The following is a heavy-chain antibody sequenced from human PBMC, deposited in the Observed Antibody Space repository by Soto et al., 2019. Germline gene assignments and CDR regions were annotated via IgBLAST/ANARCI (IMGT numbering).Heavy chain of an antibody. CDR2: ISAYNGNT. CDR3: AGGISSSGWAYYFDY. J-gene: IGHJ4*02. CDR1: GYTFTSYG. D-gene: IGHD6-19*01. Sequence: QVQLVQSGAEVKKPGASVKVSCKASGYTFTSYGISWVRQAPGQGLDWMGWISAYNGNTNYAQKLQGRVTMTTDTSTSTAYMELRRLRSDDTAVYYCAGGISSSGWAYYFDYWGQGTLVTVSS. V-gene: IGHV1-18*01.